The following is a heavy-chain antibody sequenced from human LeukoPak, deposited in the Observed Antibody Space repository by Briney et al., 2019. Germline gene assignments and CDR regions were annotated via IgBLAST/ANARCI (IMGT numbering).Heavy chain of an antibody. CDR1: GYSFTNYW. V-gene: IGHV5-51*01. D-gene: IGHD4-17*01. J-gene: IGHJ4*02. CDR2: IHSADSNT. Sequence: GESPKISCKDSGYSFTNYWIGWVRQMPGKGLGWMGIIHSADSNTKYSPSFQGQVTISADKSISTAYLQWSGLKASDTAMYYCAGARHGDYRWDYWGQGTLVTVSS. CDR3: AGARHGDYRWDY.